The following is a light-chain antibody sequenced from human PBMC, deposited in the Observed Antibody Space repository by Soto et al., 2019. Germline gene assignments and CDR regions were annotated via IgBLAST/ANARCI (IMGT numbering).Light chain of an antibody. J-gene: IGKJ1*01. Sequence: EIVLTQSPGTLSLSPEERATLSCRASQSVSSSYLAWYQQKPGQAPRLLIYGASSRATGIPDRFSGSGSGTDFTLTISRLEPEDFAVYYCQQYGSSFWTFGQGTKV. CDR2: GAS. V-gene: IGKV3-20*01. CDR1: QSVSSSY. CDR3: QQYGSSFWT.